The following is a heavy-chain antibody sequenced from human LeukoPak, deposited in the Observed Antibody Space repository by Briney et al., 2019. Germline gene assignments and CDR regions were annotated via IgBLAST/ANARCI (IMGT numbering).Heavy chain of an antibody. V-gene: IGHV4-59*12. J-gene: IGHJ4*02. D-gene: IGHD4-17*01. CDR3: ARGLRRLGRGAYYFDY. CDR1: GGSISSYY. CDR2: IYYSGST. Sequence: SGTLSLTCTVSGGSISSYYWSWIRQPPGKGLEWIGYIYYSGSTNYNPSLKSRVTISVDTSKNQFSLQLNSVTPEDTAVYYCARGLRRLGRGAYYFDYWGQGTLVTVSS.